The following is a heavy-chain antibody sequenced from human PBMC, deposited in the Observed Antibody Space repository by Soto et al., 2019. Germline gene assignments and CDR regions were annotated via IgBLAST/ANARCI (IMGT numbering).Heavy chain of an antibody. CDR2: ISIRGGDE. CDR3: ARGTIVARQHLDY. D-gene: IGHD6-6*01. J-gene: IGHJ4*02. V-gene: IGHV3-30*03. CDR1: GFTFSSYA. Sequence: QVQLVESGGGVVQPGTSLRLSCAASGFTFSSYAMHWARQAPGKGLEWVTVISIRGGDEYYAESVRGRFTISRDDSKNTLYLQMDSLRVEDTAVYYCARGTIVARQHLDYWCQGTLVTVSS.